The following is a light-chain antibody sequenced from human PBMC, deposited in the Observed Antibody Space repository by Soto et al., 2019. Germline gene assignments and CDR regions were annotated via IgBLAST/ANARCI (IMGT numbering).Light chain of an antibody. V-gene: IGKV1-16*02. CDR3: HHYKSYPLT. CDR1: EGISKY. CDR2: SAY. Sequence: DLQMTQSPSSLSASVGDRVTITCRAREGISKYLAWFRQKPGRAPESLIYSAYTLQSGVTTKFSGSGSGTYFTLTISSLQPEDFATYYCHHYKSYPLTFGGGTTVEI. J-gene: IGKJ4*01.